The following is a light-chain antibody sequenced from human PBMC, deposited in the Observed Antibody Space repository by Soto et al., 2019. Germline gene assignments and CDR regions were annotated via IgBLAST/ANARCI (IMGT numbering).Light chain of an antibody. CDR3: QQRYSSPMYT. V-gene: IGKV1-39*01. J-gene: IGKJ2*01. Sequence: DLQMTQSPSSLSASVGDRVTITCRASQSINRYLCWYQVKPGKAPKLLIYATSTLQSSVPSRFSGSGSGTDFSLIISGLQPEDFATYYCQQRYSSPMYTFGQGTKLDIK. CDR2: ATS. CDR1: QSINRY.